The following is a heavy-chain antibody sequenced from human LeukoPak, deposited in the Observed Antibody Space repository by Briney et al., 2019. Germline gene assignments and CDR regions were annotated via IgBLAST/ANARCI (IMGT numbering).Heavy chain of an antibody. CDR3: ATPLRGYDPPYFDY. D-gene: IGHD5-12*01. CDR2: FDPEDGET. J-gene: IGHJ4*02. CDR1: GYTLTELS. Sequence: ASVKVSCKVSGYTLTELSMHWVRQAPGKGLEWMGGFDPEDGETIYAQKFQGRVTMTEDTSTDTAYMELSSLRSEDTAVHYCATPLRGYDPPYFDYWGQGTLVTVSS. V-gene: IGHV1-24*01.